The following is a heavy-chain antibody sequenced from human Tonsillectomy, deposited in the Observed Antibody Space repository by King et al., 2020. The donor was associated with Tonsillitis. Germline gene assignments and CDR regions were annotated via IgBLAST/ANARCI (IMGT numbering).Heavy chain of an antibody. CDR1: GFTFSAYS. CDR2: INSDSRLI. J-gene: IGHJ4*02. V-gene: IGHV3-48*01. Sequence: VQLVESGGDLVQPGGSLRLSCAASGFTFSAYSMNWVRQAPGKGLEWVSYINSDSRLINYADSVKGRFTISRDNAKNSLYLQMNSLRVEDTAVYYCARRQDPDNWGQGTLVTVSS. CDR3: ARRQDPDN.